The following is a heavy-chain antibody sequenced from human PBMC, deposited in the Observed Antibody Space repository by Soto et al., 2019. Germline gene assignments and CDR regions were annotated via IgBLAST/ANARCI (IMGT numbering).Heavy chain of an antibody. V-gene: IGHV1-69*13. J-gene: IGHJ3*02. CDR3: ARVESYYYYDSSGYSPDAFDI. CDR2: IIPILGTA. CDR1: GGTFSSYA. D-gene: IGHD3-22*01. Sequence: SVKVSCKASGGTFSSYAISWVRQAPGQGLEWMGGIIPILGTANYAQKFQGRVTITADESTSTAYMELSSLRSEDTAVYYCARVESYYYYDSSGYSPDAFDIWGQGTMVTVSS.